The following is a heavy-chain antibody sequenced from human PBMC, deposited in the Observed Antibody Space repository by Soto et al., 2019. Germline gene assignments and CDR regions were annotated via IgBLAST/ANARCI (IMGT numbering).Heavy chain of an antibody. J-gene: IGHJ6*02. Sequence: LRLSCAASGFTFSSYWMHWVRQAPGKGLVWVSRINSDGSSTSYADSVKGRFTISRDNAKNTLYLQMNSLRAEDTAVYYCARRREYYDFWSGYYNFGDYYYGMDVWGQGTTVTVSS. CDR3: ARRREYYDFWSGYYNFGDYYYGMDV. V-gene: IGHV3-74*01. CDR1: GFTFSSYW. D-gene: IGHD3-3*01. CDR2: INSDGSST.